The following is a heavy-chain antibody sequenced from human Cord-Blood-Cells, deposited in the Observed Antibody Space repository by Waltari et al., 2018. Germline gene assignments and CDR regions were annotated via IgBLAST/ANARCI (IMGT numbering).Heavy chain of an antibody. CDR2: IIPIFGTA. CDR3: AREGGYCTNGVCYTGAAFDI. V-gene: IGHV1-69*06. J-gene: IGHJ3*02. Sequence: QVQLVQSGAEVKKPGSSVKVSCKASGGPFSSYAISRVRQAPGEGIAWKGGIIPIFGTANHAQKFQGRVTITADKSTSTAYMELSSLRSEDTAVYYCAREGGYCTNGVCYTGAAFDIWGQGTMVTVSS. D-gene: IGHD2-8*01. CDR1: GGPFSSYA.